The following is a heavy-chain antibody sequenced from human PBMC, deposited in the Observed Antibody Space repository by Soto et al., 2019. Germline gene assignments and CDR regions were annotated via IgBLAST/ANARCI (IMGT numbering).Heavy chain of an antibody. CDR3: ARAPGGTHSYYYGMDV. D-gene: IGHD1-1*01. V-gene: IGHV3-30-3*01. CDR2: ISYDGSNK. CDR1: GFTFSSYA. Sequence: QVQLVESGGGVVPPGRSLRLSCAASGFTFSSYAMHWVRQAPGKGLEWVAVISYDGSNKYYADSVKGRFTISRDNSKNTLYLQMNSLRAEDTAVYYCARAPGGTHSYYYGMDVWGQGTTVTVSS. J-gene: IGHJ6*02.